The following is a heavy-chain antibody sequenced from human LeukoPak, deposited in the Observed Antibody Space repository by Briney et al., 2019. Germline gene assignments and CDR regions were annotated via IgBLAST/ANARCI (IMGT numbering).Heavy chain of an antibody. J-gene: IGHJ6*02. Sequence: GGSLRLSCEAAGFTFRSYAMHWVRQAPGKGLVWVSRINSDGSSTSYADSVKGRFTISRDNAKNTLYLQMNSLRAEDTAVYYCARAGRGDPLNRYYYYGMDVWGQGTTVTVSS. D-gene: IGHD2-21*02. V-gene: IGHV3-74*01. CDR2: INSDGSST. CDR3: ARAGRGDPLNRYYYYGMDV. CDR1: GFTFRSYA.